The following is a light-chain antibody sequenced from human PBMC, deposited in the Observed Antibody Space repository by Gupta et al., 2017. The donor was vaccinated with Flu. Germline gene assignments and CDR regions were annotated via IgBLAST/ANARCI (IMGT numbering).Light chain of an antibody. CDR3: APWDDTLSGPI. Sequence: SVTISCSGSSSNIGSKTVNWYQQLLGTAPKLLIYSNNQRPSGVPDRFSCSKSGTSASLAIRGLQSEDEADYFCAPWDDTLSGPIFGGGTKLTGL. J-gene: IGLJ2*01. V-gene: IGLV1-44*01. CDR2: SNN. CDR1: SSNIGSKT.